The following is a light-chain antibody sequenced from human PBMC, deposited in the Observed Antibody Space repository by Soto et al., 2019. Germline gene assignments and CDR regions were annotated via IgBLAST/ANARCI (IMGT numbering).Light chain of an antibody. CDR1: SSNIGAGYD. V-gene: IGLV1-40*01. J-gene: IGLJ2*01. Sequence: QSVLTQPPSVSGAPGQRVTISCTGSSSNIGAGYDVHWYQQLPGTAPKVLIYGNSNRPSGVPDRFSGSKSGTSASLAITGLQAEDEADYYCQSYDSRLSAVVFGGGTKVTVL. CDR2: GNS. CDR3: QSYDSRLSAVV.